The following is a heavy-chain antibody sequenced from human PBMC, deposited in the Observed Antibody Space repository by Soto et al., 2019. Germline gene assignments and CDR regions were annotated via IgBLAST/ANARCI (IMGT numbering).Heavy chain of an antibody. CDR3: AKGSVVGADYSYGMDV. CDR1: GFTFSSYG. J-gene: IGHJ6*02. CDR2: VSGSGGSV. V-gene: IGHV3-23*01. Sequence: SGGSLRLSCAAAGFTFSSYGMSWVRQAPGKGLEWVSAVSGSGGSVYYADSVRDRFTISRDNSKNTLYLQVNSLRAEDTAIYYCAKGSVVGADYSYGMDVWGQGTTVTVSS. D-gene: IGHD2-2*01.